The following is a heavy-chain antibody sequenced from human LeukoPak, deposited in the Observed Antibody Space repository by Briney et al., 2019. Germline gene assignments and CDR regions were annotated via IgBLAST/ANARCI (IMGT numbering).Heavy chain of an antibody. CDR3: TTDGAVYYGSGFPPTNAFDI. CDR2: IKSKTDGGTT. CDR1: GFTFSNAW. Sequence: KTGGSLRLSCAASGFTFSNAWMSWVRQAPGKGLEWVGRIKSKTDGGTTDYAAPVKGRFTISRDDSKNTLYLQMNSLKTEDTAVYYCTTDGAVYYGSGFPPTNAFDIWGQGTMVTVSS. V-gene: IGHV3-15*01. J-gene: IGHJ3*02. D-gene: IGHD3-10*01.